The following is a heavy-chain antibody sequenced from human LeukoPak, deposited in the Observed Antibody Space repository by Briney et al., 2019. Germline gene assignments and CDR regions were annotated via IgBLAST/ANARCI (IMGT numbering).Heavy chain of an antibody. CDR2: FNSNGGRT. J-gene: IGHJ4*02. CDR1: GFTFKKYA. V-gene: IGHV3-64D*06. Sequence: GGSLRLSCSAPGFTFKKYAMPWVRQAPGKGLEYVSAFNSNGGRTYYADSVKGRFTIPRDNSTNTLFLQMSSLRVEDTAGYYCVKDLYYDNSGYYSGAFDYWGQGTLVTVSS. CDR3: VKDLYYDNSGYYSGAFDY. D-gene: IGHD3-22*01.